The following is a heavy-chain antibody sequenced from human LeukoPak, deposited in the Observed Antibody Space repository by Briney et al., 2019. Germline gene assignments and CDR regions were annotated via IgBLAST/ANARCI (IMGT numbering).Heavy chain of an antibody. CDR3: ARGRPHAV. J-gene: IGHJ6*04. V-gene: IGHV1-8*02. CDR1: GYTFTGYY. Sequence: GASVKVSCKASGYTFTGYYMHWVRQATGQGLEWMGWMNPNSGNTGYAQKFQGRVTMTRNTSINTAYMELSSLRSEDTAIYYCARGRPHAVWGKGTTVTVSS. CDR2: MNPNSGNT.